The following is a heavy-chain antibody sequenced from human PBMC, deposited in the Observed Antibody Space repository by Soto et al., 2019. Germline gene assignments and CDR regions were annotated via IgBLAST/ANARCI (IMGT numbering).Heavy chain of an antibody. Sequence: ASVKGSCKASGYTFTSYYMHWVREAPGQGLEWMGIINPSGGSTSYAQKFQGRVTMTRDTSTSTVYMELSSLRSEETDVYYCARDPAYNNDASDIWGKGGLVAVSS. CDR2: INPSGGST. CDR3: ARDPAYNNDASDI. J-gene: IGHJ3*02. V-gene: IGHV1-46*01. CDR1: GYTFTSYY. D-gene: IGHD1-1*01.